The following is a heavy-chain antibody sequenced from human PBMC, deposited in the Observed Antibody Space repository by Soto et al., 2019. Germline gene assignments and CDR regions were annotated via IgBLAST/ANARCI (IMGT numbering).Heavy chain of an antibody. CDR3: AKGVEYCSGGSCPDY. Sequence: VQLVESGGGLVKPGGSLRLSCAASGFTFSSYSMNWVRQAPGKGLEWVSSISSSGGSTYYADSVKGRFTISRDNAKNTLNLQMNSLRAEDTAVYYCAKGVEYCSGGSCPDYWGQGTLVTVSS. V-gene: IGHV3-21*04. CDR1: GFTFSSYS. D-gene: IGHD2-15*01. J-gene: IGHJ4*02. CDR2: ISSSGGST.